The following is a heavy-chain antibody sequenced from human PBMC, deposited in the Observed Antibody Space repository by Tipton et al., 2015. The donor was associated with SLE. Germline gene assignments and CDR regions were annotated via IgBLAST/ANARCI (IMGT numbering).Heavy chain of an antibody. CDR1: GGSISSSSYY. V-gene: IGHV4-39*07. CDR2: IYYSGST. Sequence: TLSLTCTVSGGSISSSSYYWGWIRQPPGKGLEWIGSIYYSGSTYYNPSLKSRVTISVDTSKNQFSLKLSSVTAADTAVYYCARGLSRLIAAADDAFDIWGQGTMVTVSS. J-gene: IGHJ3*02. D-gene: IGHD6-13*01. CDR3: ARGLSRLIAAADDAFDI.